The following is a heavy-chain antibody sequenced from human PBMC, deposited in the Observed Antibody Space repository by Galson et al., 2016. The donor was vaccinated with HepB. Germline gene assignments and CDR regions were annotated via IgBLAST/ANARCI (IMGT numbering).Heavy chain of an antibody. J-gene: IGHJ4*02. Sequence: SLRLSCAASGFTFSSYWMSWVRQAPGKGLDWVAIIERDGSAEYYSDSVKGRFTISRDNAKNSVYLQMNSLRVEDTAVYYCARAGLLHDYWGQGTLVTVSS. CDR1: GFTFSSYW. D-gene: IGHD2-21*01. CDR3: ARAGLLHDY. CDR2: IERDGSAE. V-gene: IGHV3-7*03.